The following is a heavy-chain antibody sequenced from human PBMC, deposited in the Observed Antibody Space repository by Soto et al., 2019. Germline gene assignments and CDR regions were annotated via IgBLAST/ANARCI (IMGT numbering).Heavy chain of an antibody. J-gene: IGHJ6*02. Sequence: QVQLVQSGAEVKKPGASVKVSCKASGYTFTSYAMHWVRQAPGQRLEWMGWINAGNGNTKYSQKFQGRVTITRDTSASTAYMELSSLRSEDTAVYYCARDKGLPRSGSYTTNYYYYGMDVWGQGTTVTVSS. CDR3: ARDKGLPRSGSYTTNYYYYGMDV. V-gene: IGHV1-3*01. CDR1: GYTFTSYA. CDR2: INAGNGNT. D-gene: IGHD1-26*01.